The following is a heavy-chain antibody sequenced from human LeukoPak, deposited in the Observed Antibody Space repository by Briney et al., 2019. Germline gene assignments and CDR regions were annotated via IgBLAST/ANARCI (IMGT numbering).Heavy chain of an antibody. CDR3: AREQPRSEVLPPH. CDR2: ISSSSSYI. Sequence: GSLRLSCAASGFTFSSYSMNWVRQAPGKGLGWVSSISSSSSYIYYADSVKGRFTISRDNAKNSLYLQMNSLRAEDTAVYYCAREQPRSEVLPPHWGQGTLVTVSS. CDR1: GFTFSSYS. V-gene: IGHV3-21*01. J-gene: IGHJ4*02. D-gene: IGHD6-13*01.